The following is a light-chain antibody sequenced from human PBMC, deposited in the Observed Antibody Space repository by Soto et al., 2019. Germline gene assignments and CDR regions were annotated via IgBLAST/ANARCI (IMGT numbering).Light chain of an antibody. V-gene: IGLV1-40*01. Sequence: QSVLTQPPSVSGAPGQRVTISCSGSRSNIGADYDVHWYQQLPGTAPKHLIYGNINRPSGVPDRFSASKSGTSASLAITGLQAEDEAGYYCQSYDSSLSGVVFGGGTKLTFL. CDR2: GNI. J-gene: IGLJ2*01. CDR3: QSYDSSLSGVV. CDR1: RSNIGADYD.